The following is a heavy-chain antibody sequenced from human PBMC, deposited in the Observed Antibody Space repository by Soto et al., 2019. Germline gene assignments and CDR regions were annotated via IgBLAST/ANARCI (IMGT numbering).Heavy chain of an antibody. CDR3: ARSQGSSTSLEIYYYYYYGMDV. CDR2: IIPIPGTA. D-gene: IGHD2-2*01. CDR1: GGTFGSYA. Sequence: SVKVSCKASGGTFGSYAISWVRQAPGQGLEWMGGIIPIPGTANYAQKFQGRVTIAADESTSTAYMELSSLRSEDTAVFYCARSQGSSTSLEIYYYYYYGMDVWGQGTTVTVSS. J-gene: IGHJ6*02. V-gene: IGHV1-69*13.